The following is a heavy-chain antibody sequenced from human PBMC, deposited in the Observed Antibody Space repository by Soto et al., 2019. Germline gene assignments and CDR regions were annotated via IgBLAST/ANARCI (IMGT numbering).Heavy chain of an antibody. J-gene: IGHJ4*02. CDR2: INHSGST. Sequence: PSETLSLTCAVYGGSFSGYYWSWIRQPPGKGLEWIGEINHSGSTNYNPSLKSRVTISVDTSKNQFSLELSSVTAADTAVYYCARALGNYGLDYWGQGTLVTVSS. V-gene: IGHV4-34*01. D-gene: IGHD1-7*01. CDR1: GGSFSGYY. CDR3: ARALGNYGLDY.